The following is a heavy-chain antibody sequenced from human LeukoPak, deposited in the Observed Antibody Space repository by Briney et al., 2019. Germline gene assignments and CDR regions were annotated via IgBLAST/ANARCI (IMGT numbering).Heavy chain of an antibody. J-gene: IGHJ4*02. V-gene: IGHV4-38-2*01. Sequence: SETLSLTCAVSGYSISSGYYWGWIRQPPGKGLEWIGSIYHSGSTYYNPSLKSRVTISVDTSKNEFSLKVSSVTAADTAVYYCARSLAAIYWGQGTLVTVSS. CDR2: IYHSGST. D-gene: IGHD2-2*01. CDR1: GYSISSGYY. CDR3: ARSLAAIY.